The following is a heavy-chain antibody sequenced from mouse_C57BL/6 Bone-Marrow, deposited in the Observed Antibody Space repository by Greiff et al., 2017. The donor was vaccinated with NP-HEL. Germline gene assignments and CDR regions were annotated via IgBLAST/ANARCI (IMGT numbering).Heavy chain of an antibody. CDR1: GYAFSSSW. Sequence: QVQLKESGPELVKPGASVKISCKASGYAFSSSWMNWVKQRPGKGLEWIGRIYPGDGDTNYNGKFKGKATLTADKSSSTAYMQLSSLTSEDSAVYFCARRGVYGTPFDYWGQGTTLTVSS. D-gene: IGHD1-1*01. V-gene: IGHV1-82*01. CDR2: IYPGDGDT. J-gene: IGHJ2*01. CDR3: ARRGVYGTPFDY.